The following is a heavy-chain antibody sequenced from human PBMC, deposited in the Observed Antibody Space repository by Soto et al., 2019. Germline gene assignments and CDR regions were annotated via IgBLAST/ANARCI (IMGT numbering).Heavy chain of an antibody. V-gene: IGHV1-2*04. D-gene: IGHD3-16*01. CDR1: GYTFTGYY. CDR3: ARDRIMERSSYYHGMDV. CDR2: INPNSGGT. J-gene: IGHJ6*02. Sequence: ASVKVSCKASGYTFTGYYMHWVRQAPGQGLEWMGWINPNSGGTNYAQKVQGWVTMTRDKSISTAYMELSRLRYEDTDVYYCARDRIMERSSYYHGMDVWVQGTTVTVS.